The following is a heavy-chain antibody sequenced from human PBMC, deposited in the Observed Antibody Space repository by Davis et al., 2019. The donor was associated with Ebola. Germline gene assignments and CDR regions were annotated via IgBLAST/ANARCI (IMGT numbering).Heavy chain of an antibody. Sequence: ASVTVSCKASGYTFTNYYMHWVRQAPGQGLEWMGMINPNDGRTIYAQKFQGRVTVTRDTSTTTVYMDLSSLRSEDTALYYCTTPGGQDSGYDVFDIWGQGTMVTVFS. J-gene: IGHJ3*02. CDR3: TTPGGQDSGYDVFDI. CDR2: INPNDGRT. D-gene: IGHD5-12*01. CDR1: GYTFTNYY. V-gene: IGHV1-46*03.